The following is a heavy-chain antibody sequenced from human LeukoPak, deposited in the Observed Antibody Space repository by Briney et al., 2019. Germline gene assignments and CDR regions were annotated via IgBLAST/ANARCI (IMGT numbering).Heavy chain of an antibody. J-gene: IGHJ4*02. D-gene: IGHD3-22*01. V-gene: IGHV3-21*01. CDR1: GFTFSSYS. CDR2: ISSSSSYI. CDR3: ARVMGYYDSSGYYYDNTFDY. Sequence: GGSLRLSCAASGFTFSSYSMNWVRQAPGKGLEWVSSISSSSSYIYYADSVKGRFTISRDNAKNSLYLQMNSLRAEDTAVYYCARVMGYYDSSGYYYDNTFDYWGQGTLVTVSS.